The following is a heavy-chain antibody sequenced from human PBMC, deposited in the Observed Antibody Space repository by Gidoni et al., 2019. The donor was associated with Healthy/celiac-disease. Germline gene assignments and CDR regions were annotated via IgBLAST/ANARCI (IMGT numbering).Heavy chain of an antibody. CDR1: GFTFSSSA. CDR2: ISGSGGST. V-gene: IGHV3-23*01. J-gene: IGHJ4*02. CDR3: AKDRAPVAPYYYDSSGYYPPFGFDY. Sequence: EVQLLESGGGLVQPGGSLRLSCAASGFTFSSSAMSWFSPAPGKGLEWVSAISGSGGSTYYADSVKGRFTISRDNSKNTLYLQMNSLRAEDTAVYYCAKDRAPVAPYYYDSSGYYPPFGFDYWGQGTLVTVSS. D-gene: IGHD3-22*01.